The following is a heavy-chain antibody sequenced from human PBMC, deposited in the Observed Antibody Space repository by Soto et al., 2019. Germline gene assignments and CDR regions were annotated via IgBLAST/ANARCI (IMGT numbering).Heavy chain of an antibody. CDR2: IDAGNGNT. D-gene: IGHD6-6*01. CDR3: ATVASSSSEYYFVY. CDR1: GYTFTSYP. J-gene: IGHJ4*02. V-gene: IGHV1-3*01. Sequence: ASVKVSCKASGYTFTSYPTHWVRQAPGQRLEWMGWIDAGNGNTKYSQKFRGRVTFTTDTSASTAYMDLSSLRSEDTAVYYCATVASSSSEYYFVYWGQATLVTVSS.